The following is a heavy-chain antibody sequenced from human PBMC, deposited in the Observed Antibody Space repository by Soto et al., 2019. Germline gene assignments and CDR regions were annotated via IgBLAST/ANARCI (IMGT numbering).Heavy chain of an antibody. D-gene: IGHD5-18*01. CDR1: GYTFPSYG. Sequence: ASVKVSCKASGYTFPSYGISWVRQAPGQGLEWMGWISAYNGNTNYAQKLQGRVTMTTDTSTSTAYMELRSLRSDDTAVYYCARDLKTGYSYGYDFDYWGQGTLVTVSS. J-gene: IGHJ4*02. CDR2: ISAYNGNT. V-gene: IGHV1-18*04. CDR3: ARDLKTGYSYGYDFDY.